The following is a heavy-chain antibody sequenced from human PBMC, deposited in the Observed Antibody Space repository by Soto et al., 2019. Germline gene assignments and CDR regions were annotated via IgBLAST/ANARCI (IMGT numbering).Heavy chain of an antibody. D-gene: IGHD3-10*01. CDR3: VPGSSGTRGEDS. V-gene: IGHV3-23*01. J-gene: IGHJ4*02. CDR2: VSEYGDVT. CDR1: VLTGSNHA. Sequence: GSLRLSCAASVLTGSNHAMTWVRQAPGKGLDWVSTVSEYGDVTYYADSVRGRFTISRDNSKNTLYLQLNNLRVEDTAVYYCVPGSSGTRGEDSWGPGVVVTVSS.